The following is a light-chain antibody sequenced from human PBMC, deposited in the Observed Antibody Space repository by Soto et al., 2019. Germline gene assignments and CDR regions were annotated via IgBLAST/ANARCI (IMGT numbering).Light chain of an antibody. V-gene: IGKV1-39*01. J-gene: IGKJ5*01. CDR2: AAT. CDR3: QQSYSNPRT. Sequence: DIQMTQSPSSLSASVGDRVTITCRASQSVSNYLSWYQQKPGKAPNLLIYAATTLQSGVPSRFSGSGSGTDFTLTISSLQPEDFATYYCQQSYSNPRTFGQGTRREI. CDR1: QSVSNY.